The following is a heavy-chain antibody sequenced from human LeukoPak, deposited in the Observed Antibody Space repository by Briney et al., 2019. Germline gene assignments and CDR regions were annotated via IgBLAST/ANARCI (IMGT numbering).Heavy chain of an antibody. CDR3: AKGPSCSSTSCATTFADH. CDR2: ISGSGGST. J-gene: IGHJ4*02. Sequence: PGRSLRLSCAASGFTFSSYAMSWVRQAPGKGLEWVSAISGSGGSTYYADSVKGRFTISRDNSKNTLYLQMNSLRAEDTAVYYCAKGPSCSSTSCATTFADHWGQGTLVTVSS. CDR1: GFTFSSYA. V-gene: IGHV3-23*01. D-gene: IGHD2-2*01.